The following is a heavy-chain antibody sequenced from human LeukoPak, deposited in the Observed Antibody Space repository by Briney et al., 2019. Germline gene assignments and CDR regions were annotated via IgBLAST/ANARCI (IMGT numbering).Heavy chain of an antibody. CDR1: GFPFSGYW. CDR3: ARGGANRFDY. J-gene: IGHJ4*02. D-gene: IGHD3-16*01. V-gene: IGHV3-7*04. Sequence: PAGSLRLSCAASGFPFSGYWMTWVRQAPGRGLEWVATIKEDGSEAYFGDSVKGRFAISRDNAKNSLYLQMNSLRGEDTAVYYCARGGANRFDYWGQGTLVTVSS. CDR2: IKEDGSEA.